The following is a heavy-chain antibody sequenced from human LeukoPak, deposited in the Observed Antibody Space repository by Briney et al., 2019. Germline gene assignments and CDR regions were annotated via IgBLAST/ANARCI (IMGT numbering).Heavy chain of an antibody. D-gene: IGHD3-16*02. CDR2: INPDSGGT. V-gene: IGHV1-2*06. CDR3: ALGGVIYFYYYYYMDV. CDR1: GYTFTGYY. Sequence: GASVKVSCKASGYTFTGYYMHWVRQAPGQGLEWMGRINPDSGGTNYAQKFQGRVTMTRDTSISTAYMELSGLRSDDTAVYYCALGGVIYFYYYYYMDVWGKGTTVTVSS. J-gene: IGHJ6*03.